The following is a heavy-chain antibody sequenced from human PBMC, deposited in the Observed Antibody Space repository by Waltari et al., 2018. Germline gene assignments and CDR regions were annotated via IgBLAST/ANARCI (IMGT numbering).Heavy chain of an antibody. V-gene: IGHV4-39*01. D-gene: IGHD3-9*01. J-gene: IGHJ3*02. CDR3: ARPLILTGYYHDAFDI. CDR2: IYYSGST. Sequence: QLQLQESGPGLVKPSETLSLTCTVSGGSISSSSYYWGWIRKPPGKGLEWIGSIYYSGSTCFNPSLMSRVTITVDTSKCQFSLKLRSVTAADTAAYYCARPLILTGYYHDAFDIWGQGTMVTFSS. CDR1: GGSISSSSYY.